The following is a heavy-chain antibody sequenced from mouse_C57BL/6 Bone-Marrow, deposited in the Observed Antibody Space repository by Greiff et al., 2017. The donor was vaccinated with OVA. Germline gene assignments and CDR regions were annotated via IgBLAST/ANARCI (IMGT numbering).Heavy chain of an antibody. CDR3: ARPYYGSSFDY. Sequence: VKLVESGPGLVQPSQSLSITCTVSGFSLTSYGVHWVRQSPGKGLEWLGVIWSGGSTDYNAAFISRLSISKDNSKSQVFFKMNSLQADDTAIYYCARPYYGSSFDYWGQGTTLTVSS. CDR2: IWSGGST. CDR1: GFSLTSYG. D-gene: IGHD1-1*01. J-gene: IGHJ2*01. V-gene: IGHV2-2*01.